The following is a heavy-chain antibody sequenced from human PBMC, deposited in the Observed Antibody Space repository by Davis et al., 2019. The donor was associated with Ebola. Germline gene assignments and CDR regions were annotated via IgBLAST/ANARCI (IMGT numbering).Heavy chain of an antibody. CDR1: SFPFPSSP. J-gene: IGHJ3*02. D-gene: IGHD1-26*01. CDR2: ISGSGGST. CDR3: AKDLGELLLAFDI. V-gene: IGHV3-23*01. Sequence: GESLKISCSASSFPFPSSPMSWVRQAPGKGLEWVSAISGSGGSTYYADSVKGRFTISRDNSKNTLYLQMNSLRAEDTAVYYCAKDLGELLLAFDIWGQGTMVTVSS.